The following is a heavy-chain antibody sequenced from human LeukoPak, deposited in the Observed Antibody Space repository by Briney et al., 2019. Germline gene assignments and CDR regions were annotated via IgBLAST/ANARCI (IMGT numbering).Heavy chain of an antibody. Sequence: GGSLRLSCAASGFTFSNYAMSWVRQAPGKGLEWVSAITGSGGNTYYADSVKGRFTISRDDSKNTLYLQMNSLTAEDTAVYFCARVLGAGTFDSWGQGALVTVSS. D-gene: IGHD1-26*01. CDR1: GFTFSNYA. CDR2: ITGSGGNT. CDR3: ARVLGAGTFDS. V-gene: IGHV3-23*01. J-gene: IGHJ4*02.